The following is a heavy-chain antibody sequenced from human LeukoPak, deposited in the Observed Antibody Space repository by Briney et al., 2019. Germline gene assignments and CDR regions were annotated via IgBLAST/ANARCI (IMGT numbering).Heavy chain of an antibody. D-gene: IGHD1-26*01. J-gene: IGHJ6*03. V-gene: IGHV1-18*01. Sequence: GASVKVSCKASGYTFISYGITWVRQAPGQGLEWIGWISPYTTETNCAQSLQGRVTMTTDTSTSTAYMELRSLRSDDTAVYYCAREGGVGPTAPPDYYSYQMDVWGKGTTVTVSS. CDR2: ISPYTTET. CDR1: GYTFISYG. CDR3: AREGGVGPTAPPDYYSYQMDV.